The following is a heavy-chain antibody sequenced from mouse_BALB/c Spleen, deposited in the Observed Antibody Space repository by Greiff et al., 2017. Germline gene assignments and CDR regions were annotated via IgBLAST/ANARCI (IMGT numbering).Heavy chain of an antibody. Sequence: EVMLVESGGGLVKPGGSLKLSCAASGFTFSSYAMSWVRQSPEKRLEWVAEISSGGSYTYYPDTVTGRFTISRDNAKNTLYLEMSSLRSEDTAMYYCARMITASMDYWGQGTSVTVSS. J-gene: IGHJ4*01. CDR2: ISSGGSYT. CDR1: GFTFSSYA. V-gene: IGHV5-9-4*01. CDR3: ARMITASMDY. D-gene: IGHD2-4*01.